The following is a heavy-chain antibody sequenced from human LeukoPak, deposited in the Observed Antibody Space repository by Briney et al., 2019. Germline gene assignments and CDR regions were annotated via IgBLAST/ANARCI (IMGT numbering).Heavy chain of an antibody. V-gene: IGHV1-2*02. J-gene: IGHJ6*02. D-gene: IGHD2-21*02. CDR2: INPNSGGT. Sequence: APVKVSCKASGYTFTGYYMHWVRQAPGQGLEWMGWINPNSGGTNYAQKFQGRVTMTRDTSISTAYMELSRLRSDDTAVYYCARGGDVYYYYGMDVWGQGTTVTVSS. CDR1: GYTFTGYY. CDR3: ARGGDVYYYYGMDV.